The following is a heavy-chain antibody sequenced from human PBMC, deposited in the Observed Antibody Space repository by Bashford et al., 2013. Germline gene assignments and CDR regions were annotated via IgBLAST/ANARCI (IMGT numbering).Heavy chain of an antibody. V-gene: IGHV5-51*01. D-gene: IGHD3-16*01. CDR2: IYPGDSDT. CDR3: ARPAGGSLDP. J-gene: IGHJ5*02. Sequence: WVRQMPGKGLEWMGIIYPGDSDTRYSPSFQGQVTISADKSISTAYLQWSSLKASDTAIYYCARPAGGSLDPWGQGTLVTVSS.